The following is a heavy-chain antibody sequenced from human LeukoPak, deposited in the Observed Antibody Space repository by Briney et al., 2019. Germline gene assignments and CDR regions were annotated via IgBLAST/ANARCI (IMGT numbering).Heavy chain of an antibody. CDR3: ASSYCSSTSCYDRSAGFDY. V-gene: IGHV4-39*07. D-gene: IGHD2-2*01. CDR2: IYYSGSI. CDR1: GGSISSSSYY. Sequence: SETLSLTCTVSGGSISSSSYYWGWIRQPPGKGLEWIGSIYYSGSIYYNPSLKSRVTISVDTSKNQFSLKLSSVTAADTAVYYCASSYCSSTSCYDRSAGFDYWGQGTLVTVSS. J-gene: IGHJ4*02.